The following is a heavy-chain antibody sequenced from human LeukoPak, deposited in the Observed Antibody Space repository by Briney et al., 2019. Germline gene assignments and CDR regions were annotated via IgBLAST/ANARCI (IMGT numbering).Heavy chain of an antibody. CDR2: ISGSSHST. CDR1: GFSFSRIA. J-gene: IGHJ4*02. CDR3: AKAAGSDNYSLYSFDC. Sequence: PGGSLRLSCAASGFSFSRIAMTWVRQAPGKGLEWVSLISGSSHSTFYADSVKGRLSISRDNAKNTVYLLMNSLRAEDTAVYYCAKAAGSDNYSLYSFDCWGQGALVTVSS. D-gene: IGHD3-10*01. V-gene: IGHV3-23*01.